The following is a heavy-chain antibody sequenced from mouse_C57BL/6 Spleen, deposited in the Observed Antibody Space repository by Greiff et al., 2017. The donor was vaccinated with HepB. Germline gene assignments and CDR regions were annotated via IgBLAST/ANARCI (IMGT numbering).Heavy chain of an antibody. V-gene: IGHV7-3*01. Sequence: EVQLVESGGGLVQPGGSLSLSCAASGFTFTDYYMSWVRQPPGKALEWLGFIRNKANGYTTEYSVSVKGRFTISRDNSQSILYHQMNALRAEDSATYYCASLNYYGSRYYAMDYWGQGTSVTVSS. J-gene: IGHJ4*01. D-gene: IGHD1-1*01. CDR3: ASLNYYGSRYYAMDY. CDR1: GFTFTDYY. CDR2: IRNKANGYTT.